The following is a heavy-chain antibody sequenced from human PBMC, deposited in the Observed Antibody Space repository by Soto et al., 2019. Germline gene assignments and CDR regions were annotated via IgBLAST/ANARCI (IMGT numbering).Heavy chain of an antibody. D-gene: IGHD6-6*01. J-gene: IGHJ4*02. CDR3: ARGAISSIAARAFDY. CDR2: IYYSGST. V-gene: IGHV4-59*01. CDR1: GGSISSYY. Sequence: QVQLQESGPGLVKPSETLSLTCTVSGGSISSYYWSWIRQPPGKGLEWIGYIYYSGSTNYNPSLKSRVTISVDTSKNQFSLKLSSVTAADTAVYYCARGAISSIAARAFDYWGQGTLVTVSS.